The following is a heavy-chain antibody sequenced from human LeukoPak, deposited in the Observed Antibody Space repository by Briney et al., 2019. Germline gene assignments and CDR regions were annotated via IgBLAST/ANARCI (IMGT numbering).Heavy chain of an antibody. Sequence: SETLSLTCTVSGVSIIGGDYYWSWIRQPARKGLEWIGYIYYSGSTYYNPSLKSRVTISVDTSKNQFSLKLSSVTAADTAVYYCARDRAILGENWFDPWGQGTLVTVSS. D-gene: IGHD3-3*01. CDR3: ARDRAILGENWFDP. CDR2: IYYSGST. CDR1: GVSIIGGDYY. J-gene: IGHJ5*02. V-gene: IGHV4-31*03.